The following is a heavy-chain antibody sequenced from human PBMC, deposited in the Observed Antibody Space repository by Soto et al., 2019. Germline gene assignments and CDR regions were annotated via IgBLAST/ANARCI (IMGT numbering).Heavy chain of an antibody. V-gene: IGHV3-33*01. CDR3: ARGGDNVLMVYGRENGLDV. Sequence: PGGSLRLSCAASGFSFSHYGMHWVRQAPGKGLEWVAFIWYDGSIKHYADSVKGRFTLSRDNSQNSLYLEMNRLRAEDTAVYYGARGGDNVLMVYGRENGLDVWGQGTTVTVSS. D-gene: IGHD2-8*01. CDR1: GFSFSHYG. J-gene: IGHJ6*02. CDR2: IWYDGSIK.